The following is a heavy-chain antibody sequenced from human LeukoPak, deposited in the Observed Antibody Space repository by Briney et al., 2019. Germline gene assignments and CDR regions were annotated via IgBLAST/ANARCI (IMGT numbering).Heavy chain of an antibody. D-gene: IGHD2-15*01. Sequence: ASVKVSCKASGYTFTSYDIYWVQQATGQGFEWMGWMNPNSGNTGYVQKFQGRITMTRDTSISTAYMELSSLRSEDTAVYYCARGNSKRYCSGGSCYWFDPWGQGTLVTVSS. J-gene: IGHJ5*02. CDR1: GYTFTSYD. V-gene: IGHV1-8*01. CDR2: MNPNSGNT. CDR3: ARGNSKRYCSGGSCYWFDP.